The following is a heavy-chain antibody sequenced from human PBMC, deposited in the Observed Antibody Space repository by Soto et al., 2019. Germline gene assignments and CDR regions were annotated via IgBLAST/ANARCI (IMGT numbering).Heavy chain of an antibody. CDR2: ISSSSSTI. Sequence: GGSLRLSCAASGFTFSSYSMNWVRQAPGKGLEWVSYISSSSSTIYYADSVKGRFTISRDNAKNSLYLQMNSLRDEDTAVYYCARDPLNPFPRSGYYTDDYWGQGTLVTVSS. CDR1: GFTFSSYS. CDR3: ARDPLNPFPRSGYYTDDY. D-gene: IGHD3-3*01. J-gene: IGHJ4*02. V-gene: IGHV3-48*02.